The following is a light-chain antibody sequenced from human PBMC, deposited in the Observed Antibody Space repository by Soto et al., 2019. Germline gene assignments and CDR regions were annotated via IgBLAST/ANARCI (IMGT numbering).Light chain of an antibody. V-gene: IGKV3-20*01. Sequence: IVLPQSQCTLSLSPGEGSTLSCMASQSVSSSYLAWYQQKPGQAPRLLIYGASSRATGIPDRFSGSGSGTDFTLTISRLEPEDFAVYYCQQYGSSGTFGQGTKVDIK. CDR1: QSVSSSY. CDR2: GAS. J-gene: IGKJ1*01. CDR3: QQYGSSGT.